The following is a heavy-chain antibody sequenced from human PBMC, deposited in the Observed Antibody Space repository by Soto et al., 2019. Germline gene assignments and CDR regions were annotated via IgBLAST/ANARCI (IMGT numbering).Heavy chain of an antibody. V-gene: IGHV3-11*01. J-gene: IGHJ4*02. CDR2: ISSSGSTI. D-gene: IGHD6-13*01. CDR1: GFTFSDYY. Sequence: GGSLRLSCAASGFTFSDYYMSWIRQAPGKGLEWVSYISSSGSTIYYADSVKGRFTISRDNAKNSLYLQMNSLRAEDTAVYYCAKDNFKGQLGTFDYWGQGTPVTISS. CDR3: AKDNFKGQLGTFDY.